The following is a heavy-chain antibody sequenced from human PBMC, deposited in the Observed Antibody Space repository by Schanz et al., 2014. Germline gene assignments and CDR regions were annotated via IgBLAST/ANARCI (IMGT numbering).Heavy chain of an antibody. D-gene: IGHD2-21*01. J-gene: IGHJ4*02. CDR1: GGPFSGY. CDR2: INHSGRT. V-gene: IGHV4-34*01. Sequence: QVQLQQWGAGLLKPSETLSLTCAVSGGPFSGYWGWIRQPPGKGLEWIGEINHSGRTNYNPTLKSVVAISADSSSNHYTLKLSSVTAADTAVYYCARTLRCGGGECSTWADWGQGTLVTVSS. CDR3: ARTLRCGGGECSTWAD.